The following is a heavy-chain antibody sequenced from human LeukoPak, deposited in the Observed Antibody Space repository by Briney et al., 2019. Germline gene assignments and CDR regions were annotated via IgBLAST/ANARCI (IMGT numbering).Heavy chain of an antibody. V-gene: IGHV3-21*01. J-gene: IGHJ6*03. CDR1: GFTFSSYS. CDR3: ARGLITYYGSGSYPMDV. Sequence: GGSLRLSCAASGFTFSSYSMNWVRQAPGKGLEWGSSISSSSSYIYYADSVKGRFTISRDNAKNSLYLQMNSLRAEDTAVYYCARGLITYYGSGSYPMDVWGKGTTVTVSS. D-gene: IGHD3-10*01. CDR2: ISSSSSYI.